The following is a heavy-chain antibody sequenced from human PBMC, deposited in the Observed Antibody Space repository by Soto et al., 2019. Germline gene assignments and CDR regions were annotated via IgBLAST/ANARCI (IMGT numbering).Heavy chain of an antibody. CDR1: GFTFSGYA. V-gene: IGHV3-23*01. D-gene: IGHD6-19*01. J-gene: IGHJ4*02. CDR3: SKDQQGQWLVLDY. CDR2: ISISNDNT. Sequence: EVQLLESGGGLVQPGGSLRLSCAASGFTFSGYAMTWVRQAPGKGLEWVSDISISNDNTYYADSVKGRFTISRDNSKNTMFLQMNRRSVEDTAVYYWSKDQQGQWLVLDYWGPGTLVTVS.